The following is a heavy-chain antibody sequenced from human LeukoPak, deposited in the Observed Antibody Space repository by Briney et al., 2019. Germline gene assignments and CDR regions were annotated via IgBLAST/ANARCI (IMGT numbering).Heavy chain of an antibody. Sequence: ASVKVSCKASGYTFTSYGISWVRQAPGQGLEWMGWISAYNGNTNYAQKLQGRVTMTTDTSTSTAYMELRSLRSDDTAVYYCAREVGGYDFWSGYLEVGYFDYWGQGTLVTVSS. CDR2: ISAYNGNT. D-gene: IGHD3-3*01. J-gene: IGHJ4*02. CDR3: AREVGGYDFWSGYLEVGYFDY. CDR1: GYTFTSYG. V-gene: IGHV1-18*01.